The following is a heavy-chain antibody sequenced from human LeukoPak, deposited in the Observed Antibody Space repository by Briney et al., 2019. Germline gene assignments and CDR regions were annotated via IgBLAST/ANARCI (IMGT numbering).Heavy chain of an antibody. CDR1: GYTFTTYA. CDR3: ARGAKFWSGYYPGY. J-gene: IGHJ4*02. D-gene: IGHD3-3*01. V-gene: IGHV7-4-1*02. CDR2: INTNTGNP. Sequence: GASVKVSCKASGYTFTTYAMNWVRQAPGQGLEWMGWINTNTGNPTYAQGFTGRFVFSLHTSVSTAFLQISSLKAEDTAVYYCARGAKFWSGYYPGYWGQGTLVTVS.